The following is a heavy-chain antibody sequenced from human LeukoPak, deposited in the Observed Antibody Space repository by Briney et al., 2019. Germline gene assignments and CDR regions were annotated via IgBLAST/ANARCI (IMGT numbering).Heavy chain of an antibody. CDR3: AKDPRTYSSGWYVLSYFDY. CDR2: ISGSGGST. CDR1: GFTFSSYA. D-gene: IGHD6-19*01. Sequence: PGGSLRLSCAASGFTFSSYAMSWVRQAPGKGLEWVSAISGSGGSTYYADSVKGRFTISRDNSKNMLYLQMNSLRAEDTAVYYCAKDPRTYSSGWYVLSYFDYWGQGTLVTVSS. V-gene: IGHV3-23*01. J-gene: IGHJ4*02.